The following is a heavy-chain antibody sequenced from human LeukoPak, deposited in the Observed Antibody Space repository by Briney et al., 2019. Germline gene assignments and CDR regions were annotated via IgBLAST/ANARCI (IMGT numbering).Heavy chain of an antibody. CDR3: AKDQRLGELQYTNPPFDY. J-gene: IGHJ4*02. V-gene: IGHV3-7*03. CDR1: GLTFSGYW. Sequence: GGSLRLSCAASGLTFSGYWMSWVRQAPGKGLEWVANIKQDGSERYYVDSVKGRFTISRDNAKNSLYLQMNSLRAEDTAVYYCAKDQRLGELQYTNPPFDYWGQGTLVTVSS. D-gene: IGHD3-16*01. CDR2: IKQDGSER.